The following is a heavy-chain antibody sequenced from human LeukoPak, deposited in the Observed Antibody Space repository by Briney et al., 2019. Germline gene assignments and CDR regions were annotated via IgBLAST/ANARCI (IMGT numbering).Heavy chain of an antibody. CDR2: INTNTGNP. D-gene: IGHD5-18*01. Sequence: GASVKVSCKASGYTFTSYAMNWVRQAPGQGLEWMGWINTNTGNPTYAQGFTGRFVFSLDTSVSTAYLRISSLKAEDTAVYYCARDWGYSYGLRDRYYYGMDVWGQGTTVTVSS. CDR1: GYTFTSYA. V-gene: IGHV7-4-1*02. CDR3: ARDWGYSYGLRDRYYYGMDV. J-gene: IGHJ6*02.